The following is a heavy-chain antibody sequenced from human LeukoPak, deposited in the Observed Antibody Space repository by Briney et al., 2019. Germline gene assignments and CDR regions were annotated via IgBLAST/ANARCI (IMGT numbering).Heavy chain of an antibody. CDR3: ARASLASAGTRF. D-gene: IGHD6-13*01. CDR1: GYTFSGYY. J-gene: IGHJ1*01. Sequence: EASVKVSCKASGYTFSGYYIHWVRQAPGRGLEWVGWINARNGDTNYAQKFQGRVILTRDTSITTSYMEVISLTSDDTAVYYCARASLASAGTRFWGQGTLVIVSS. CDR2: INARNGDT. V-gene: IGHV1-2*02.